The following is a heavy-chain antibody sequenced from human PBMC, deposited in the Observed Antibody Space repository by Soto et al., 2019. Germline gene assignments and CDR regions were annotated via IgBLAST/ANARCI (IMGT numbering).Heavy chain of an antibody. D-gene: IGHD3-16*01. CDR3: AKDRRAGGNSAFYFDF. J-gene: IGHJ4*02. CDR1: GFKFRNYA. V-gene: IGHV3-23*01. CDR2: ISATGGGT. Sequence: GGSLRLSCAASGFKFRNYAMSWVRQAPGKGLEWVSLISATGGGTYYADSVKGRFTISRDNSHNTLYLQVHTLTAEDTAVYYCAKDRRAGGNSAFYFDFWGQGAQVTVSS.